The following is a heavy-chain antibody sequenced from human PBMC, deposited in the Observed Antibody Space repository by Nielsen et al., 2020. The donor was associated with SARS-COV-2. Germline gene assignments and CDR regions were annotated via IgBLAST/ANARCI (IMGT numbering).Heavy chain of an antibody. CDR1: GGSSSDYY. Sequence: SETLSLTCAVHGGSSSDYYWTWIRQAPGKGLEWIGEITHSGTTNYNPSLKSRVTISVDKSMKQFSLKLSSVTAADTATYYCARESRVLVFLEWMYYGMDVWGQGTTVTVSS. J-gene: IGHJ6*02. D-gene: IGHD3-3*02. V-gene: IGHV4-34*01. CDR3: ARESRVLVFLEWMYYGMDV. CDR2: ITHSGTT.